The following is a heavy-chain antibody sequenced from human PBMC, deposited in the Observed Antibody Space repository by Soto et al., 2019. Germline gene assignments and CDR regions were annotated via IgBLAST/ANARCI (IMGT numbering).Heavy chain of an antibody. CDR1: GGSVSSGSYY. J-gene: IGHJ6*02. CDR3: ARDWGHYGMDV. V-gene: IGHV4-61*01. Sequence: SETLSLTCTVSGGSVSSGSYYWSWIRQPPGKGLEWIGYISYSGSTNYNPSLKSRVTISVDTSKNQFSLKLSSVTAADTAVYYCARDWGHYGMDVWGQGTTVTVSS. CDR2: ISYSGST. D-gene: IGHD3-16*01.